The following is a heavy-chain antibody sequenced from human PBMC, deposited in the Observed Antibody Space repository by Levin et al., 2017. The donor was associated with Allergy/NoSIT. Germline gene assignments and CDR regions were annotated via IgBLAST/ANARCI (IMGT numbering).Heavy chain of an antibody. CDR3: ARPRGFGELRDDPTPSYFDY. Sequence: AGGSLRLSCAASGFTFSDYYMSWIRQAPGKGLEWVSYISSSSSYTNYADSVKGRFTISRDNAKNSLYLQMNSLRAEDTAVYYCARPRGFGELRDDPTPSYFDYWGQGTLVTVSS. D-gene: IGHD3-10*01. V-gene: IGHV3-11*03. CDR1: GFTFSDYY. CDR2: ISSSSSYT. J-gene: IGHJ4*02.